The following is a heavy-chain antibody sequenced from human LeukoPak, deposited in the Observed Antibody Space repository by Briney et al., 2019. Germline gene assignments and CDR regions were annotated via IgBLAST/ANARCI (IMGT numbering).Heavy chain of an antibody. CDR3: ARIRIAAAGTFGLDY. CDR2: IDWDDDK. D-gene: IGHD6-13*01. J-gene: IGHJ4*02. Sequence: RESGPTLVNPTQTLTLTCTFSGFSLSTSGMCVSWIRQPPGKALEWLARIDWDDDKYYSTSLKTRLTISKDTSKNQVVLTMTNMDPVDTATYYCARIRIAAAGTFGLDYWGQGTLVTVFS. V-gene: IGHV2-70*11. CDR1: GFSLSTSGMC.